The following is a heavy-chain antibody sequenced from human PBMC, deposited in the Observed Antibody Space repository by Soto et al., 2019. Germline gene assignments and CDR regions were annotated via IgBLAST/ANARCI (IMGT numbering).Heavy chain of an antibody. CDR2: IYPGDSDT. CDR1: GYTFTTFW. J-gene: IGHJ3*02. CDR3: ARLPHVYGDYVGAFDI. Sequence: PGESLKISCKGSGYTFTTFWIGWVRQLPGKGPEWMGIIYPGDSDTRYSPSFRGQVTISADKSITTVSLQWSSLKASDTAMYYCARLPHVYGDYVGAFDIWGQGTMVTVSS. D-gene: IGHD4-17*01. V-gene: IGHV5-51*01.